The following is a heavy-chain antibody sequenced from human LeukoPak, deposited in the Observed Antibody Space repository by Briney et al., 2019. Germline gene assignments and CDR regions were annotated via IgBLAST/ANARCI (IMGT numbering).Heavy chain of an antibody. V-gene: IGHV3-15*01. J-gene: IGHJ4*02. CDR3: VRELGSSGLFGFFDC. CDR2: IKSKTDGGTT. D-gene: IGHD3-22*01. CDR1: GFTFSNAW. Sequence: GGSLRLSCAASGFTFSNAWMSWVRQAPGQGLEWVGRIKSKTDGGTTDYAAPVKGRFTISRDNSENTLYLQMGSLRAEDMAVYYCVRELGSSGLFGFFDCWGQGTLVTVSS.